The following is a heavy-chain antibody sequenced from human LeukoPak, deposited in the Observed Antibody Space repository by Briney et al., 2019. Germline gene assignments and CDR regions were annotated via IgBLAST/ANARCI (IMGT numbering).Heavy chain of an antibody. CDR2: ISSSGSTI. CDR1: GFTFSSYE. Sequence: PGGSLRLSCAASGFTFSSYEMNWVRQAPGKGLEWVSYISSSGSTIYYADSVKGRFTISRDNAKNSLYLQMSSLRAEDTAVYYCARDVMGAAAGPFDYWGQGTLVTVSS. V-gene: IGHV3-48*03. D-gene: IGHD6-13*01. CDR3: ARDVMGAAAGPFDY. J-gene: IGHJ4*02.